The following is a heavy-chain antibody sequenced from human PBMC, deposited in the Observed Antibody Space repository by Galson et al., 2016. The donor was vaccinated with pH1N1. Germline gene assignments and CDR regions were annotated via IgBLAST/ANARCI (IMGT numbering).Heavy chain of an antibody. J-gene: IGHJ4*02. CDR2: IDPSDGTT. CDR3: ARRYYFDY. V-gene: IGHV1-46*01. CDR1: GYTFTSYA. Sequence: SVKVSCKASGYTFTSYAMHWVRQAPGQGLEWMGIIDPSDGTTTYSQKFQGRIILTRDTSTNSVHMELTTLRPDDSATYFCARRYYFDYWGQGTLVTVSS.